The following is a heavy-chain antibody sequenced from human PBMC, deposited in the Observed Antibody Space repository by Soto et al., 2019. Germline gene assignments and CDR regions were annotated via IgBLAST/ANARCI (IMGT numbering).Heavy chain of an antibody. J-gene: IGHJ2*01. CDR3: AKEPVGPDWYFDL. Sequence: DVQLLESGGGLVQPGGSLRLSCAASGFTFRSYAMSWVRQAPGKXXEWVSGISGSGISTHYADSVKGRFTVSRDNSKNTLYLQMNSLRAEDTAVYNCAKEPVGPDWYFDLWGRGTLVTVSS. V-gene: IGHV3-23*01. CDR1: GFTFRSYA. CDR2: ISGSGIST.